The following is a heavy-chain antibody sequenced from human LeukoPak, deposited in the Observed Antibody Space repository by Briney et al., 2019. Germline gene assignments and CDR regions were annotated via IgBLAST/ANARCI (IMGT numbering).Heavy chain of an antibody. D-gene: IGHD1-26*01. CDR2: ISGSGGST. Sequence: GGSLRLSCAASGFTFSSYAMTWVRQAPEKGLEWVSSISGSGGSTYYADSVKGRFTISRENSKNTVYLQMNSLRAEDTALYYCAKDTRGSTPRGFDPWGQGTLVTVSS. V-gene: IGHV3-23*01. CDR1: GFTFSSYA. J-gene: IGHJ5*02. CDR3: AKDTRGSTPRGFDP.